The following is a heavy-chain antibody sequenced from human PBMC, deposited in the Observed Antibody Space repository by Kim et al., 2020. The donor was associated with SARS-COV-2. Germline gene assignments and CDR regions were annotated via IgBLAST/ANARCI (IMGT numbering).Heavy chain of an antibody. CDR3: AERLDAFDI. V-gene: IGHV3-48*03. D-gene: IGHD6-25*01. Sequence: STLYYADSVKGRFTISRDNAKNSLYLQMNSLRAEDTAVYYCAERLDAFDIWGQGTMVTVSS. J-gene: IGHJ3*02. CDR2: STL.